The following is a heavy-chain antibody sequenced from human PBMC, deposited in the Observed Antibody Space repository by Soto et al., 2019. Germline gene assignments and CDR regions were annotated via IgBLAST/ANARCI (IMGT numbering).Heavy chain of an antibody. CDR2: IYYSGST. Sequence: QVQLQESGPGLVKPSQTLSLTCTVSGGSISSGDYYWSWIRQPPGKGLEWIGYIYYSGSTYYNPSLNSRVTISVDTSKNQFSLKLSSVTAAYTAVYYCARGGLDSSGYYTFDYWGQGTLVTVSS. CDR3: ARGGLDSSGYYTFDY. J-gene: IGHJ4*02. D-gene: IGHD3-22*01. CDR1: GGSISSGDYY. V-gene: IGHV4-30-4*01.